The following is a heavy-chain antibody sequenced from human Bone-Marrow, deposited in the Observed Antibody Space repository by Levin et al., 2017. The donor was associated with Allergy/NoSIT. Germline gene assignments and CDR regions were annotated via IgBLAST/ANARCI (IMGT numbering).Heavy chain of an antibody. J-gene: IGHJ4*02. Sequence: RGESLKISCAASGFTFSTYAVSWVRQAPGKGLEWVSAVTGSGTNTYYADSVKGRFTISRDNSKNTLYLQMNSLRAEDTAVYYCAKFGGSTRYYFDYWGQGVVVTVSS. V-gene: IGHV3-23*01. CDR1: GFTFSTYA. D-gene: IGHD4-23*01. CDR3: AKFGGSTRYYFDY. CDR2: VTGSGTNT.